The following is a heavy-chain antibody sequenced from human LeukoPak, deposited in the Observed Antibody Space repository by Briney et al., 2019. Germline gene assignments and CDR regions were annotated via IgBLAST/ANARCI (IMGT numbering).Heavy chain of an antibody. CDR2: IIPIFGAA. CDR3: ARDRRPIVVVVAAAYFDL. Sequence: ASVKVSCKASGGTFSSYAISWVRQSPGQGLEWMGGIIPIFGAANYAQKFQGRVTITADESTSTAYMELSSLRSEDTAVYYCARDRRPIVVVVAAAYFDLWGRGTLVTVSS. V-gene: IGHV1-69*13. J-gene: IGHJ2*01. D-gene: IGHD2-15*01. CDR1: GGTFSSYA.